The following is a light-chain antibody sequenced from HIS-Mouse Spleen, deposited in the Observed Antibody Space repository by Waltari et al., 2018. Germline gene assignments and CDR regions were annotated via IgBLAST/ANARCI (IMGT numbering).Light chain of an antibody. V-gene: IGKV1-5*03. J-gene: IGKJ1*01. CDR2: KAS. Sequence: DIQMTQSPSTLSASVGDRVTITCRASQSISSWLAWYQQKPGKAPRLLYYKASSLESGVPSRYGGSGSGTEFTLTISSLQPDDFATYYCQQYNSYWTFGQGTKVEIK. CDR3: QQYNSYWT. CDR1: QSISSW.